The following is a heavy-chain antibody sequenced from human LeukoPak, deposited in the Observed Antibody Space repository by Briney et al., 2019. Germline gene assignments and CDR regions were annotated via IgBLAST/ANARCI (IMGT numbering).Heavy chain of an antibody. D-gene: IGHD1-26*01. V-gene: IGHV1-46*01. CDR3: ARDKVRATMNGLSAFDI. CDR1: GYTFTSYY. J-gene: IGHJ3*02. CDR2: INPSGGST. Sequence: ASVKVSCKASGYTFTSYYMHWVRQAPGQGLEWMGIINPSGGSTSYAQKFQGRVTMTRDTSTSTVYMELSSLRSEDTAVYYCARDKVRATMNGLSAFDIWGQGTMVTVSS.